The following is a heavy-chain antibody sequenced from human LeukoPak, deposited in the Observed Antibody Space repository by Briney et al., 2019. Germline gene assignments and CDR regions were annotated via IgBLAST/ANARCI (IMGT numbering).Heavy chain of an antibody. CDR3: VKDGSWGDYYFYFYIDV. CDR2: ISASGHYT. CDR1: GFTFSNSA. V-gene: IGHV3-23*01. J-gene: IGHJ6*03. D-gene: IGHD3-16*01. Sequence: GGSLRLSCEASGFTFSNSAMAWARQAPGKGLEWVSGISASGHYTYNADSGKGRFTISRDNSKNTLYLQMNSLRAEDTALYFCVKDGSWGDYYFYFYIDVWGKGTTVTVSS.